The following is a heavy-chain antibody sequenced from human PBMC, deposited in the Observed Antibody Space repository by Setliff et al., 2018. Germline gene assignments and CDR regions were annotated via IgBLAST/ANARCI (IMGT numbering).Heavy chain of an antibody. Sequence: SETLSLTCTVSGGSISSDGYYWSWIRQHPGKGLEWIGNIYYSGSTYHNPSLKSRVTISVDTSKNQFSLKLRTVTAADTAVYYCARDAPQDYYYYMDVWGKGTTVTV. CDR2: IYYSGST. CDR1: GGSISSDGYY. J-gene: IGHJ6*03. CDR3: ARDAPQDYYYYMDV. V-gene: IGHV4-31*03.